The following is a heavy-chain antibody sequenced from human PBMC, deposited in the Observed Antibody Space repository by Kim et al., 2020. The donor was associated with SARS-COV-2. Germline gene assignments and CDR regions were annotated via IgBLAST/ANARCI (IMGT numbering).Heavy chain of an antibody. D-gene: IGHD3-3*01. Sequence: AQKFQGIVTITAEESTSTAYMELSSLRSEDTAVYYCARVRYDFYHYGMDVWGQGTTVTVSS. J-gene: IGHJ6*02. V-gene: IGHV1-69*01. CDR3: ARVRYDFYHYGMDV.